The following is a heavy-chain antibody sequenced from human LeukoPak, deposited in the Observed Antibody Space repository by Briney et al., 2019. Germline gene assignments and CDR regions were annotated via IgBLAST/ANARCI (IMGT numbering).Heavy chain of an antibody. CDR1: GFTFSSYW. Sequence: PGGSLRLSCEVSGFTFSSYWMAWVRQAPGKGLEWVANINPGGSDTYYVNSVKGRFTISRDNAKKSTFLQMNSLRVEETALYYCVRWGVAADMQDWGQGTLVTVSS. CDR3: VRWGVAADMQD. CDR2: INPGGSDT. J-gene: IGHJ4*02. D-gene: IGHD2-2*01. V-gene: IGHV3-7*01.